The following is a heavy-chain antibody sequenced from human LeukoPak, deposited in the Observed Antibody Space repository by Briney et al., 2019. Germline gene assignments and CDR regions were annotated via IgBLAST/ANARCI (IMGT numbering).Heavy chain of an antibody. CDR1: GDSISNSAYY. CDR3: ARRGGFGVTYDS. V-gene: IGHV4-39*01. D-gene: IGHD3-10*01. J-gene: IGHJ4*02. CDR2: IYYSGFT. Sequence: PSETLSLTCSVSGDSISNSAYYWGWIRQPPGKELEWIGTIYYSGFTHYNPSLRSRVAISVDTSKNQFSPNLSSLTAADTAVYYCARRGGFGVTYDSWGQGTLVTVSS.